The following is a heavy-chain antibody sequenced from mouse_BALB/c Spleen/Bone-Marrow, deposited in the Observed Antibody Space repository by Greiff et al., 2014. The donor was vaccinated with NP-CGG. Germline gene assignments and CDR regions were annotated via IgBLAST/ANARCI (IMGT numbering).Heavy chain of an antibody. CDR2: IDPSDSYT. D-gene: IGHD3-2*01. CDR1: GYTFTSYW. J-gene: IGHJ2*01. Sequence: QVQLKESGAELVKPGASVKMSCKASGYTFTSYWMHWVKQRPGQGLEWIGVIDPSDSYTSYNQKFKGKATLTVDTSSSTAYMQLSSLTSEDSAVYYCTIPTARACFDYRGQGTTLTVSS. CDR3: TIPTARACFDY. V-gene: IGHV1S127*01.